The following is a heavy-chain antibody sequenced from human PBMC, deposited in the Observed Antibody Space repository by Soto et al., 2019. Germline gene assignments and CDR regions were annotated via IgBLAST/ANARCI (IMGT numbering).Heavy chain of an antibody. D-gene: IGHD3-10*01. J-gene: IGHJ5*02. Sequence: SETLSLTCAVYGGSFSGYYWNWIRQPPGKGLEWIGEINHSGSTNYNPSLKSRVTISVDTSKNQFSLKLSSVTAADTAVYYCARDRRLITMVRGVSLWFDPWGQGTLVTVSS. V-gene: IGHV4-34*01. CDR1: GGSFSGYY. CDR3: ARDRRLITMVRGVSLWFDP. CDR2: INHSGST.